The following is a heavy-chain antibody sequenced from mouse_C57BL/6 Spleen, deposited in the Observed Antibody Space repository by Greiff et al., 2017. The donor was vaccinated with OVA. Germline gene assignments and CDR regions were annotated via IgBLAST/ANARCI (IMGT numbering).Heavy chain of an antibody. CDR3: AREGEDYFDY. Sequence: EVKLMESGPGLVKPSQSLSLTCSVTGYSITSGYYWNWIRQFPGNKLEWMGYISYDGSNNYNPSLKNRISITRDTSKNQFFLKLNSVTTEDTATYYCAREGEDYFDYWGQGTTLTVSS. CDR1: GYSITSGYY. J-gene: IGHJ2*01. V-gene: IGHV3-6*01. CDR2: ISYDGSN.